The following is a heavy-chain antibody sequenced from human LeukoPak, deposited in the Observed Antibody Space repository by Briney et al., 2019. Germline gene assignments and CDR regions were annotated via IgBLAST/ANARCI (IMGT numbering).Heavy chain of an antibody. CDR3: AKDISPVVVTAIPDY. CDR2: ISWDGGST. D-gene: IGHD2-21*02. CDR1: GFTFDDYA. Sequence: SGGSLRLSCAASGFTFDDYAMHWVRQAPGKGLEWVSLISWDGGSTYYADSVKGRFTISRDNSKNSLYLQMNSLRAEDTALYYCAKDISPVVVTAIPDYWGQGTLVTVSS. J-gene: IGHJ4*02. V-gene: IGHV3-43D*03.